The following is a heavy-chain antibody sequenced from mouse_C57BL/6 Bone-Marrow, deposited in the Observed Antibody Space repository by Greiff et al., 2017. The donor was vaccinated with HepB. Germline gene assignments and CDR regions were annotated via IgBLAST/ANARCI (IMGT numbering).Heavy chain of an antibody. Sequence: EVQLQQSGPELVKPGASVKISCKASGYTFTDYYMNWVKQSHGKSLEWIGDINPNNGGTSYNQKFKGKATLTVDKSSSTAYMELRSLTSEDSAVYYCARPHYYGSRMFDYWGQGTTLTVSS. CDR2: INPNNGGT. CDR3: ARPHYYGSRMFDY. CDR1: GYTFTDYY. J-gene: IGHJ2*01. V-gene: IGHV1-26*01. D-gene: IGHD1-1*01.